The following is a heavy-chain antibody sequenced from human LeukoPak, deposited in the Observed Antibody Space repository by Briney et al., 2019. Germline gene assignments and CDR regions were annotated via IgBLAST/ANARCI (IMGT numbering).Heavy chain of an antibody. V-gene: IGHV3-23*01. J-gene: IGHJ4*02. CDR1: GFTFSSYG. D-gene: IGHD1-26*01. CDR2: ISGSGDST. Sequence: GGSLRLSCAASGFTFSSYGMSWVRQAPGKGLEWVSAISGSGDSTFYADSVKGRFTISRDNSKNTLYLQMNSLRAEDTAVYYCAKDFGRSGSYYTPTYYFDYWGQGTLVTVSS. CDR3: AKDFGRSGSYYTPTYYFDY.